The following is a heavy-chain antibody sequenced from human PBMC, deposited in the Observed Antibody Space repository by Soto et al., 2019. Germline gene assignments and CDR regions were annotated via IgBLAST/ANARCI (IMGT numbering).Heavy chain of an antibody. CDR2: INPSGGST. CDR3: AWVQTGTTGSVYYYYGMDV. Sequence: GASVKVSCKASGYTFTSYYMHWVRQAPGQGLEWMGIINPSGGSTSYAQKFQGRVTMTRDTSTSTVYMELSSLRSEDTAVYYCAWVQTGTTGSVYYYYGMDVWGQGTTVTVSS. D-gene: IGHD1-1*01. J-gene: IGHJ6*02. CDR1: GYTFTSYY. V-gene: IGHV1-46*01.